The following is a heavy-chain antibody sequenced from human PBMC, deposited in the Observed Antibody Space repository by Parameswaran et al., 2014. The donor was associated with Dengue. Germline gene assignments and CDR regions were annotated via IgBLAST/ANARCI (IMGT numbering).Heavy chain of an antibody. J-gene: IGHJ5*02. Sequence: WVRQAPGQGLEWMGWMNPNSGNTGYAQKLQGRVTMTRNTSISTAYMELSSLRSEDTAVYYCARMDGGNPNWFDPWGQGTLVTVSS. D-gene: IGHD4-23*01. V-gene: IGHV1-8*01. CDR3: ARMDGGNPNWFDP. CDR2: MNPNSGNT.